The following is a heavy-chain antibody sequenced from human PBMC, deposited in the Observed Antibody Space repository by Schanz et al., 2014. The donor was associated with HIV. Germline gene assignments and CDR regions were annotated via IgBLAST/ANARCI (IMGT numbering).Heavy chain of an antibody. Sequence: QVQLVQSGAEVKKPGASVMVSCKASGYTVDNYVISWVRQALGQGPEWMGGILRLSGTPTYAQEFQDRVTITADESTNTAYLELRSLRSGDTAVYYCARGGYYEDEEGYSIDSFDVWGPGTVVTVS. D-gene: IGHD3-16*01. CDR2: ILRLSGTP. J-gene: IGHJ3*01. V-gene: IGHV1-69*01. CDR3: ARGGYYEDEEGYSIDSFDV. CDR1: GYTVDNYV.